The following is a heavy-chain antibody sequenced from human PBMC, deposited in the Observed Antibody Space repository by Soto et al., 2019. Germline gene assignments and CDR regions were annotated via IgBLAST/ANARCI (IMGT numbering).Heavy chain of an antibody. CDR2: ISDSGSS. Sequence: SETLSLTCSVSGGSISSYYWNWIRQPPGKGLEWIGYISDSGSSKCNPSLESRATISADTSKNQFSLKLSSVTAADTAIYYCARSPSYSYGLYLDNWGQGTQVTVSS. J-gene: IGHJ4*02. CDR1: GGSISSYY. V-gene: IGHV4-59*01. CDR3: ARSPSYSYGLYLDN. D-gene: IGHD5-18*01.